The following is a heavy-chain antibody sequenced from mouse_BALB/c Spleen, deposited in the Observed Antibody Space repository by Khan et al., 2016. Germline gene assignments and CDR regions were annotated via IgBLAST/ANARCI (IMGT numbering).Heavy chain of an antibody. CDR1: GYSITSGYY. CDR3: ADYGNYEGFAY. Sequence: EVQLQESGPGLVKPSQSLSLTCSVTGYSITSGYYWNWIRQFPGNKLEWMGYISYDGSHNYNPSLKNRISITRDTSTNQFFLKLNSVTTEDTATYYCADYGNYEGFAYWGQGTLVTVSA. V-gene: IGHV3-6*02. CDR2: ISYDGSH. J-gene: IGHJ3*01. D-gene: IGHD2-1*01.